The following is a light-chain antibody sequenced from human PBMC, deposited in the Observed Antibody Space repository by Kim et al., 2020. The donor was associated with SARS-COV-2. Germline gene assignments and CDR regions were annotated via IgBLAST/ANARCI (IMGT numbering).Light chain of an antibody. CDR1: QSVSSN. CDR2: GAS. CDR3: QQYNNWPRP. J-gene: IGKJ1*01. V-gene: IGKV3-15*01. Sequence: EIVMTQSPATLSVSPGERATLSCRASQSVSSNLAWYQQKPGQAPRLFIYGASTRATGIPARFSGSGSGTEFTLTISSLQSEDFAVYYCQQYNNWPRPFGQWTKVDI.